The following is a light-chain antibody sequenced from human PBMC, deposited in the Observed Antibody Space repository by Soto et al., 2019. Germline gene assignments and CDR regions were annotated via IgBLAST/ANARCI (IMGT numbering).Light chain of an antibody. CDR3: QQRSSPT. CDR2: DAS. V-gene: IGKV3-11*01. CDR1: QSVSSY. J-gene: IGKJ5*01. Sequence: EIVLTQSPATLSLSPGERATLSCRASQSVSSYLAWYQQKPGQAPRLLIYDASNGATGIPARFSGSGSGTDFTLIINRLEPEDFAVYYCQQRSSPTFGQGTRLEI.